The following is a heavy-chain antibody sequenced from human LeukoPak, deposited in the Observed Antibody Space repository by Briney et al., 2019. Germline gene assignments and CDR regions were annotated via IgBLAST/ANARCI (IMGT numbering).Heavy chain of an antibody. CDR2: INEDGSGT. CDR3: ARDRVYGSGSFDY. D-gene: IGHD3-10*01. V-gene: IGHV3-74*01. Sequence: GGSLRLSCTVSGLPFTSHRMHWVRQAPGKGLVWVSRINEDGSGTNHADSVKGRFTDSRDNAKKALYLQISSLRVEDTAVYYCARDRVYGSGSFDYWGKGTLVTVSS. J-gene: IGHJ4*02. CDR1: GLPFTSHR.